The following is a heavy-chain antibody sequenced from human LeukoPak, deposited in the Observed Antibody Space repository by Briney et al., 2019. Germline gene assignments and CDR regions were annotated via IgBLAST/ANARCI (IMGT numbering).Heavy chain of an antibody. Sequence: PGGSLRLSCVASQFTFSSYAMSWVRQAPGKGLEWVSTISDRGDNTHHADSVKGRFAISRDNSKNTLYLRMNSLRAEDTAVYYCAKDDLRGELHNLDYWGQGTLVTVSS. V-gene: IGHV3-23*01. CDR2: ISDRGDNT. D-gene: IGHD1-26*01. CDR3: AKDDLRGELHNLDY. J-gene: IGHJ4*02. CDR1: QFTFSSYA.